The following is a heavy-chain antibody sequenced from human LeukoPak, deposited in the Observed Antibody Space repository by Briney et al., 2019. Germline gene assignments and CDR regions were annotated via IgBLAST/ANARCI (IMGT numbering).Heavy chain of an antibody. D-gene: IGHD3-16*01. Sequence: GGSLRLSCAASGFTFSDYWMSWVRQAPGEGLEWVANIGQDGILKFFVDSVEGRFTISRDNAKNSLYLQMDSLRAEDPAVYYCARGGGGMRSPRPEDYWGQGTLVTVSS. CDR1: GFTFSDYW. CDR3: ARGGGGMRSPRPEDY. CDR2: IGQDGILK. V-gene: IGHV3-7*01. J-gene: IGHJ4*02.